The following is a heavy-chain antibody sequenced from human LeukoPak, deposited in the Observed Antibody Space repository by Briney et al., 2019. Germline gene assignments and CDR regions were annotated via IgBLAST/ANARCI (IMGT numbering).Heavy chain of an antibody. V-gene: IGHV3-15*01. CDR1: GFTFSNAW. CDR3: TTDSSGYYYEGDY. D-gene: IGHD3-22*01. CDR2: IKSKTDGGTT. Sequence: GGSLRLSCAASGFTFSNAWMSWVRQALGKGLEWVGRIKSKTDGGTTDYAAPVKGRFTISRDDSKNTLYLQMNSLKTEDTAVYYCTTDSSGYYYEGDYWGQGTLVTVSS. J-gene: IGHJ4*02.